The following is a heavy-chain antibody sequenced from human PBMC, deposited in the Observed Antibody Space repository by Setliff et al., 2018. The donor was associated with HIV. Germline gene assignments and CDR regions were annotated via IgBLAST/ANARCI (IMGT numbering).Heavy chain of an antibody. V-gene: IGHV4-4*07. J-gene: IGHJ5*02. CDR2: IYTSGST. CDR3: ARGVYYNFWSGYYGNWFDP. CDR1: GDSIGYYY. D-gene: IGHD3-3*01. Sequence: SETLSLTCTVSGDSIGYYYWSWIRQPAGKGLEWIGRIYTSGSTNYNPSLKSRVTMSVDTSKNQFSLKLSSVTAADTAVYYCARGVYYNFWSGYYGNWFDPWGQGTLVTVSS.